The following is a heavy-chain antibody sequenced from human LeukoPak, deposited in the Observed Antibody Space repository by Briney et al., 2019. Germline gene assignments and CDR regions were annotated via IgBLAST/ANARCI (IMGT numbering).Heavy chain of an antibody. CDR1: GYTFTSYD. J-gene: IGHJ6*02. CDR2: MNPNSGNT. D-gene: IGHD2-2*01. Sequence: ASVKVSCKASGYTFTSYDINWVRQATGQGLEWMGWMNPNSGNTGYAQKFQGRVTITADKSTSTAYMELSSLRSEDTAVYYCARDSPDIVVVPAAEAYYYYGVDVWGQGTTVTVSS. V-gene: IGHV1-8*01. CDR3: ARDSPDIVVVPAAEAYYYYGVDV.